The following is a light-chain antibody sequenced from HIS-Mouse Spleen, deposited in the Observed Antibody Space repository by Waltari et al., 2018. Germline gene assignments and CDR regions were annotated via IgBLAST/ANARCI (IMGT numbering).Light chain of an antibody. CDR3: QVWDSSSDHVV. CDR1: NIGSES. J-gene: IGLJ2*01. V-gene: IGLV3-21*03. CDR2: DDS. Sequence: SYVLTQPPSVSVAPGKTARITCGGNNIGSESVHWYQQKPGQAPVRVVCDDSDRPSGIPGRFSGSNYGKTATLTIGRVEAGDEADYYCQVWDSSSDHVVFGGGTKLTVL.